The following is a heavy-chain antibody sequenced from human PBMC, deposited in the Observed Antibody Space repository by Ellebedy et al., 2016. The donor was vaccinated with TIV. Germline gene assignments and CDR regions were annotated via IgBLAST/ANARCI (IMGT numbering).Heavy chain of an antibody. CDR1: GYTFTGYY. D-gene: IGHD2-15*01. Sequence: AASVKVSCKASGYTFTGYYMHWVRQVPGHGLEWIGWLNPNSGGTTYAQKFQGRVTMTTDTYTSTAYMELRSLRSDDTAVYYGARGGALGYCSGSCYGPRDYWGQGTLVTVSS. CDR3: ARGGALGYCSGSCYGPRDY. J-gene: IGHJ4*02. CDR2: LNPNSGGT. V-gene: IGHV1-2*02.